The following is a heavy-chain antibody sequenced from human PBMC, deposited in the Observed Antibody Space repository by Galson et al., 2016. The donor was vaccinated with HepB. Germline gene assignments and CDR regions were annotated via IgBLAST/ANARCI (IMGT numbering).Heavy chain of an antibody. J-gene: IGHJ4*02. Sequence: SVKVSCKASGYSFTSYGISWVRQAPGQGLEWMGWISAYKGNTNYDQKLQGRVTMTTDTSTSTAYMELRSLRTDDTAEYYCARGDDYVWGSYRYIGGYWGQGTLVTVSS. V-gene: IGHV1-18*01. CDR2: ISAYKGNT. CDR3: ARGDDYVWGSYRYIGGY. D-gene: IGHD3-16*02. CDR1: GYSFTSYG.